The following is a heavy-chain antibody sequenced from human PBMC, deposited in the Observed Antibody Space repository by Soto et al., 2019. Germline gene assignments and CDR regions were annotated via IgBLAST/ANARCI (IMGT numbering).Heavy chain of an antibody. CDR2: IKQDGSEK. Sequence: GGSLRLSCAASGFTFSSYWMSWVRQAPGKGLEWVANIKQDGSEKYYVDSVKGRFTISRDNAKNSLYLQMNSLRAEDTAVYYCARDRSSGWTPHYYYYYGMDVWGQGTTVTV. CDR1: GFTFSSYW. D-gene: IGHD6-19*01. J-gene: IGHJ6*02. CDR3: ARDRSSGWTPHYYYYYGMDV. V-gene: IGHV3-7*01.